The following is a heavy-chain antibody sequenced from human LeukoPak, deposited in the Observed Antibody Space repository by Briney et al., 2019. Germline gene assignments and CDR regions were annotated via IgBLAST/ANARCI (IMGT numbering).Heavy chain of an antibody. V-gene: IGHV3-7*01. CDR1: GFNFSTSW. CDR2: LKQDGSQK. CDR3: VRDGEPRWAFDI. D-gene: IGHD1-26*01. Sequence: GGSLRLSCAASGFNFSTSWMSWVRQAPGKGLEWVANLKQDGSQKNYVDSVNGRFTISRDNAKNSLYLQMNRLRDGDTAVYYCVRDGEPRWAFDIWGQGTLVSVSS. J-gene: IGHJ3*02.